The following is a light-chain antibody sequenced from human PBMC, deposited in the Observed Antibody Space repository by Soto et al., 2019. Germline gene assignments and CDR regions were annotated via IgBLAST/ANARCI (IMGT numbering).Light chain of an antibody. J-gene: IGKJ1*01. CDR3: HQYNSYPWT. Sequence: DIQMTQSPSTLSASVGDRVTITCRASQTLSSWLAWYQQTPGHAPKLLIYHASNLETGVPSRFSGSGSGTEFTLTISSLQPDDFATYYCHQYNSYPWTFGQGTKVEIK. CDR2: HAS. CDR1: QTLSSW. V-gene: IGKV1-5*01.